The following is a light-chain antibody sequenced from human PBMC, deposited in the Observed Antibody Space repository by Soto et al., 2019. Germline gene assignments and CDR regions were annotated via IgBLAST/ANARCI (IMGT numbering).Light chain of an antibody. CDR2: SNN. CDR1: NSNIGRDT. CDR3: AAWDESPNVPV. Sequence: QSVLTQPPSASGTPGQRVTISWSGSNSNIGRDTVNWYQPLPGAAPNLLIYSNNERPSGVPDRFSGSKSGTSASLAISGLQSEDEADYYCAAWDESPNVPVFGGGTKLTVL. V-gene: IGLV1-44*01. J-gene: IGLJ2*01.